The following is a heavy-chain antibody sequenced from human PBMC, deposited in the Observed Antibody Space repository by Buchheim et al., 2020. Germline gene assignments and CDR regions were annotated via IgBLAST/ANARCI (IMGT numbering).Heavy chain of an antibody. CDR3: ARAPRDSGSYCLFDY. D-gene: IGHD1-26*01. V-gene: IGHV3-48*04. Sequence: EVQLVESGGGLVQPGGSLRLSCAASGFTFSSYSMNWVRQAPGKGLEWVSYISSSSSTIYYADSVKGRFTISRDNAKNSLYLQMNSLRAEDTAVYYCARAPRDSGSYCLFDYWGQGTL. CDR1: GFTFSSYS. J-gene: IGHJ4*02. CDR2: ISSSSSTI.